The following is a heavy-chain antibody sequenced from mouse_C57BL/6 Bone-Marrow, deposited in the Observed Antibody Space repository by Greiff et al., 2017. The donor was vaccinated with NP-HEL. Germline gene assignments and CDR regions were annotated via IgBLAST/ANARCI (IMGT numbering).Heavy chain of an antibody. CDR2: INPGSGGT. V-gene: IGHV1-54*01. D-gene: IGHD1-1*01. CDR3: ARSVFITTVVENFDY. J-gene: IGHJ2*01. Sequence: QVQLQQSGAELVRPGTSVKVSCKASGYAFTNYLIEWVKQRPGQGLEWIGVINPGSGGTNYNEKFKGKATLTADKSSSTAYMQLSSLTSEDSAVYFCARSVFITTVVENFDYWGQGTTLTVSS. CDR1: GYAFTNYL.